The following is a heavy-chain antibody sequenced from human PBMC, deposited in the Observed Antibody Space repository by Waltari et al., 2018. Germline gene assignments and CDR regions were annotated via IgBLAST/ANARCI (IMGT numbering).Heavy chain of an antibody. CDR1: GGSISSSSYY. Sequence: QLQLQESGPGLVKPSETLSLTCTVSGGSISSSSYYWGWIRQPPGKGLEWIGSIYYSGSTYYNPSLKSRVTISVDTSKNQFSLKLSSVTAADTAVYYCARHVEIAVAGSGSFDYWGQGTLVTVSS. D-gene: IGHD6-19*01. J-gene: IGHJ4*02. CDR3: ARHVEIAVAGSGSFDY. CDR2: IYYSGST. V-gene: IGHV4-39*01.